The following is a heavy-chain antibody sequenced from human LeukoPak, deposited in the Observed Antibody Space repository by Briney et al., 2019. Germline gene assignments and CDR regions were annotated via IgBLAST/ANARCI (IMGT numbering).Heavy chain of an antibody. CDR2: IYYSGST. Sequence: SETLSLTCTVSGGSISSSSYYWGWIRQPPGKGLEWIGSIYYSGSTYYNPSLKGRVTISVDTSKNQFSLKLSSVTAADTAVYYCARAVATRYYYYYMDVWGKGTTVTVSS. D-gene: IGHD5-24*01. V-gene: IGHV4-39*07. J-gene: IGHJ6*03. CDR3: ARAVATRYYYYYMDV. CDR1: GGSISSSSYY.